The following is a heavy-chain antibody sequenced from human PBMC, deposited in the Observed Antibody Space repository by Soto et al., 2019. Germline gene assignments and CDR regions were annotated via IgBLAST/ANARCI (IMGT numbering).Heavy chain of an antibody. CDR3: AREYYYGEEAYYYCTEV. D-gene: IGHD3-10*01. CDR1: GGSFTDYY. V-gene: IGHV4-34*01. Sequence: SETLSLTCSVYGGSFTDYYWSWIRQPPVKGLEWIGEITHTGGFDSNPSLDSRATISVDTTKNQFSLKLSSVTTADTALYYCAREYYYGEEAYYYCTEVWRQVMTVTGS. J-gene: IGHJ6*01. CDR2: ITHTGGF.